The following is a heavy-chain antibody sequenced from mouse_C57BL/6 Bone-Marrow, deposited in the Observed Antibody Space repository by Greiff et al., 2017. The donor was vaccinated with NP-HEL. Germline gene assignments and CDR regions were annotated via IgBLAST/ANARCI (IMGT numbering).Heavy chain of an antibody. Sequence: QVHVKQPGAELVKPGASVKMSCKASGYTFTNYWITWVKQRPGQGLEWIGDIYPGSGSTNYNEKFKSKTTLTVDTSSSTAYMQLSSLTSEDSAVYYCARRNFDVWGTGTTVTVSS. J-gene: IGHJ1*03. CDR3: ARRNFDV. CDR2: IYPGSGST. V-gene: IGHV1-55*01. CDR1: GYTFTNYW.